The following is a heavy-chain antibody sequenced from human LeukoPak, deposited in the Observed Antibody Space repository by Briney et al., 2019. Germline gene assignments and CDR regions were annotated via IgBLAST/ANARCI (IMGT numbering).Heavy chain of an antibody. Sequence: GGSLRLSCAASGFTFSSYWMDWVRQSPGKGLEWVANIKEDGSDKYYVDSVKGRFTISRDNAKNSLYLQMNSLRAEDTAVYYCAKEDENYYYDSSPFDYWGQGTLVTVSS. D-gene: IGHD3-22*01. J-gene: IGHJ4*02. CDR1: GFTFSSYW. V-gene: IGHV3-7*03. CDR2: IKEDGSDK. CDR3: AKEDENYYYDSSPFDY.